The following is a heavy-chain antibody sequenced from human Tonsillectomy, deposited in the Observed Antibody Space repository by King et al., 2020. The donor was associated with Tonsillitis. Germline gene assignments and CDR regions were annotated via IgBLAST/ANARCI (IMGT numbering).Heavy chain of an antibody. J-gene: IGHJ4*02. CDR3: AFQLRGDYFDY. Sequence: VQLVESGGGLVQPGGSLRLSCAASGFSFSSSAMSWVRQAPGKGLDWVSVIYSGGSSTYYVDSVKGRFTISRDNSKNTLYLQMNSLRAEDTAVYYCAFQLRGDYFDYWGQGTLVTVSS. D-gene: IGHD3-16*01. CDR1: GFSFSSSA. CDR2: IYSGGSST. V-gene: IGHV3-23*03.